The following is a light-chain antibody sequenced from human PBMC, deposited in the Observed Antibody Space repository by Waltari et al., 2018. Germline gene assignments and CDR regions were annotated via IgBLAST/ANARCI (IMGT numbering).Light chain of an antibody. CDR1: QSVSSNF. CDR3: QQYGSTLWT. V-gene: IGKV3-20*01. Sequence: IVLTQSPGTLSLSPGERPTLSCRASQSVSSNFLAWYPQRPGQAPRLLIYGASSRATGIPDRFSGSGSGTDFTLTISRLEPEDFAVYYCQQYGSTLWTFGLGTKVEI. CDR2: GAS. J-gene: IGKJ1*01.